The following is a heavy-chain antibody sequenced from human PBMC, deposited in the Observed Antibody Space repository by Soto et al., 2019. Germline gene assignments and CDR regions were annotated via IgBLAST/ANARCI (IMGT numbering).Heavy chain of an antibody. V-gene: IGHV3-23*01. CDR3: AIKSVVTAIPDTGRRYKWFDT. J-gene: IGHJ5*02. CDR2: ISGSGGST. Sequence: XGSLRLSCAASGFTFSSYSMSWVRQAPGKGLGWVSAISGSGGSTYYADSVKGRFTISRDNSKNTLYLQMNSLRAEDKAVYYCAIKSVVTAIPDTGRRYKWFDTWGQGTLVTVSS. CDR1: GFTFSSYS. D-gene: IGHD2-21*02.